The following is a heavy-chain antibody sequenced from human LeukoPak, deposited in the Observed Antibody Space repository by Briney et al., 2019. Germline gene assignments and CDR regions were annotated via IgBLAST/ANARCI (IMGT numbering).Heavy chain of an antibody. V-gene: IGHV3-23*01. CDR3: AKKVTVNYDILTGYWPLDGMDV. D-gene: IGHD3-9*01. CDR2: ISGSGGST. Sequence: PGGSLRLSCAASGFTFSSYAMSWVRQAPGKGLEWVSAISGSGGSTYYADSVKGRLTISRDNSKNTLYLQINSLRAEDTAVYYRAKKVTVNYDILTGYWPLDGMDVWGQGTTVTVSS. J-gene: IGHJ6*02. CDR1: GFTFSSYA.